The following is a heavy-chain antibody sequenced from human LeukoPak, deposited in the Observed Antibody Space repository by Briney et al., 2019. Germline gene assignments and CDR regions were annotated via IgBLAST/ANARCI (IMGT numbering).Heavy chain of an antibody. J-gene: IGHJ4*02. CDR2: ISSSSSVI. Sequence: QPGGSLRLSCAASGFPFSNHAMTWIRQAPGKGLEWLSYISSSSSVIYYAESVKGRFTISRDNAKNSLYLQMSSLRAEDTAVYYCARDSRQQLPHWGQGTLVTVSS. CDR1: GFPFSNHA. V-gene: IGHV3-48*01. D-gene: IGHD6-13*01. CDR3: ARDSRQQLPH.